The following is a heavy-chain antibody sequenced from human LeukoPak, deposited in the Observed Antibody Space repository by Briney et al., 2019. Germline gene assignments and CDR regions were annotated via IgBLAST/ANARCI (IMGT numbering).Heavy chain of an antibody. Sequence: AASVKVSCKASGYTFTSYGISWVRQAPGQGLEWMGWSSAYNGNTNYAQKLQGRVTMTTDTSTSTAYMELRSLRSDDTAVYYCARDKGDYDFWSGYLFRFDPWGQGTLVTVSS. D-gene: IGHD3-3*01. CDR3: ARDKGDYDFWSGYLFRFDP. V-gene: IGHV1-18*01. CDR2: SSAYNGNT. J-gene: IGHJ5*02. CDR1: GYTFTSYG.